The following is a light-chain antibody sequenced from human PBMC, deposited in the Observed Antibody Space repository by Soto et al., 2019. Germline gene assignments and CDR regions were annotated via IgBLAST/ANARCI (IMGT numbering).Light chain of an antibody. CDR3: QQYNSYWT. CDR2: DAA. CDR1: QSISTW. Sequence: DTQMTQSPSTLSASVGDRVTITCRASQSISTWLAWYQQKPGKAPKLLIYDAASLESGVPSRLSGRGSGTEFTLTISSLQPEDFATYYCQQYNSYWTFGQGTKVDIK. J-gene: IGKJ1*01. V-gene: IGKV1-5*01.